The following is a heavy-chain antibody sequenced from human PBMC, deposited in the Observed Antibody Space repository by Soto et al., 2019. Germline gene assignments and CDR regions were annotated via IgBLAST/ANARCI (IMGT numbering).Heavy chain of an antibody. J-gene: IGHJ6*02. D-gene: IGHD3-22*01. Sequence: GASVKVSGKASGSTFTSYGISWVGQAPGRGLEWMGWISAYNGNTNYAQKLQGRVTMTTDTSTSTAYMELRSLKSDDTAVYYCAREDYYDSSGYLPVRYYFGMDVWGQGTTVTVSS. CDR3: AREDYYDSSGYLPVRYYFGMDV. CDR2: ISAYNGNT. V-gene: IGHV1-18*01. CDR1: GSTFTSYG.